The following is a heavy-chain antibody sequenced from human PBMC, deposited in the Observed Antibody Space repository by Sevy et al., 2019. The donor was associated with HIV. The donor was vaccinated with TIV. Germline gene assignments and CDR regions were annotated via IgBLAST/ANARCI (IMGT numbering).Heavy chain of an antibody. D-gene: IGHD3-3*01. J-gene: IGHJ4*02. CDR3: AKGRNLVLRFLEWLLVPSDY. Sequence: GGSLRLSCAASGFTFSSYAMSWVRQAPGKGLEWVSAISGSGGSTYYADSVKGRFTISRENSKNTLYLQMNSLRAEDTAVYYCAKGRNLVLRFLEWLLVPSDYWGQGTLVTVSS. CDR2: ISGSGGST. CDR1: GFTFSSYA. V-gene: IGHV3-23*01.